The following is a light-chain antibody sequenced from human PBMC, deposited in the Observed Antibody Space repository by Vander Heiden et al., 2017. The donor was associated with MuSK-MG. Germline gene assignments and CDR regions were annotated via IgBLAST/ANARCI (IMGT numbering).Light chain of an antibody. CDR1: DIGSQL. CDR2: DDT. CDR3: HLWDHNTDQDV. J-gene: IGLJ1*01. Sequence: SYVLTQPPSVSVAPGQTARITCGGTDIGSQLVHWYQQRPGQAPVLVIYDDTDRPSGIPERFSGSNSGNTATLTISRVEAADEADFYCHLWDHNTDQDVFGTGTKVTVL. V-gene: IGLV3-21*02.